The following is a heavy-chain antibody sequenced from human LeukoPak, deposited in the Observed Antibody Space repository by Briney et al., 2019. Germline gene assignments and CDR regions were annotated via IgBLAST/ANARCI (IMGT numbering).Heavy chain of an antibody. V-gene: IGHV1-8*01. CDR3: ASDYGGMI. CDR2: MNPNSGNT. J-gene: IGHJ4*02. Sequence: GASVKVSCKASGYTVTSYDINGVRQAAGQGREGRGWMNPNSGNTGYAQKFQGRVTITRNTSISTAYMELSSLRSEDTAVYYCASDYGGMIWGQGTLVTVSS. CDR1: GYTVTSYD. D-gene: IGHD4-17*01.